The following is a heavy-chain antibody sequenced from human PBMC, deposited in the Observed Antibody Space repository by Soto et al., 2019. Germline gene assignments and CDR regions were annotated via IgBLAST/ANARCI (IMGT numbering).Heavy chain of an antibody. Sequence: QVQLQESGPGLVKPSETLSLTCTVSGGSISSYYWSWIRQPPGKGLEWIGYIYYSGSTNYNPSLKSRVTISVDTSKNQFSLKLSSVTAADTAVYYCAGWLGYCSSTSCYEAFDIWGQGTMVTVSS. CDR1: GGSISSYY. CDR2: IYYSGST. CDR3: AGWLGYCSSTSCYEAFDI. V-gene: IGHV4-59*01. J-gene: IGHJ3*02. D-gene: IGHD2-2*01.